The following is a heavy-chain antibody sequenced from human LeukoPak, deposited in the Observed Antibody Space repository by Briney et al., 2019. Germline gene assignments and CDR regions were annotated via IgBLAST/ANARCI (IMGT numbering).Heavy chain of an antibody. V-gene: IGHV1-2*02. CDR3: ARGPAFWELLFDY. D-gene: IGHD1-26*01. CDR2: INPNSGGT. J-gene: IGHJ4*02. Sequence: ASVKVSCKASGYTFTGDYMHSVRQAPAQGLEWMGWINPNSGGTNYAQKFQGRVTMTRDTSISTAYMELSRLRSDDTAVYYCARGPAFWELLFDYWGQGTLVTVSS. CDR1: GYTFTGDY.